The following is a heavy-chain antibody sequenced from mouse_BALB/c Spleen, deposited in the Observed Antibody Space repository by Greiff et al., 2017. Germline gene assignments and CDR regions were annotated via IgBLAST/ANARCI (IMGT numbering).Heavy chain of an antibody. CDR3: ASGYGTTPGFAY. Sequence: EVKLMESGGGLVKPGGSLKLSCAASGFAFSSYDMSWVRQTPEKRLEWVAYISSGGGSTYYPDTVKGRFTISRDNAKNTLYLQMSSLKSEDTAMYYCASGYGTTPGFAYWGQGTLVTVSA. V-gene: IGHV5-12-1*01. CDR1: GFAFSSYD. D-gene: IGHD3-2*02. CDR2: ISSGGGST. J-gene: IGHJ3*01.